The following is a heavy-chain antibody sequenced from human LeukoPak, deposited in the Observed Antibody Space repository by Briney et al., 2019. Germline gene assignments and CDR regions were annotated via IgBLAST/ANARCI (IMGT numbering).Heavy chain of an antibody. D-gene: IGHD5-18*01. J-gene: IGHJ6*03. CDR3: AREYTYNSWIQLWSASAYYYYYMDV. V-gene: IGHV3-7*01. CDR2: IKQDGSEK. Sequence: GGSLRLSCTASGFIFSNAWMNWVRQAPGKGLEWVANIKQDGSEKYYVDSVKGRFTISRDNAKNSLYLQMNSLRAEDTAVYYCAREYTYNSWIQLWSASAYYYYYMDVWGKGTTVTVSS. CDR1: GFIFSNAW.